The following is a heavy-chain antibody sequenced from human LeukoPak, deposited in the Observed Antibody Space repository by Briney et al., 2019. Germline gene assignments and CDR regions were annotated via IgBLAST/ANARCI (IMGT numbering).Heavy chain of an antibody. CDR1: GYTLTELS. CDR3: ARWGGGRHGYYDYVWGSYRLDY. Sequence: ASVTVSCKVSGYTLTELSMHWVRQAPGKGPEWMGGFDPEDGETIYAQKFQGRVTMTEDASTDTAYMELSSLRSEDTAVYYCARWGGGRHGYYDYVWGSYRLDYWGQGTLVTVSS. V-gene: IGHV1-24*01. J-gene: IGHJ4*02. CDR2: FDPEDGET. D-gene: IGHD3-16*02.